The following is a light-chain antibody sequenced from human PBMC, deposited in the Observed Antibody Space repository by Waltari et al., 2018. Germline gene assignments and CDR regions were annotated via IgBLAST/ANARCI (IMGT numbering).Light chain of an antibody. CDR3: QQYNNWWT. CDR1: QSVSSN. CDR2: GAS. J-gene: IGKJ1*01. Sequence: GERAPPSCRASQSVSSNLAWYQHKPGQAPRLLIYGASTRATGIPARFSGSGSGTEFTLTISSLQSEDFAVYYCQQYNNWWTFGQGTKVEIK. V-gene: IGKV3-15*01.